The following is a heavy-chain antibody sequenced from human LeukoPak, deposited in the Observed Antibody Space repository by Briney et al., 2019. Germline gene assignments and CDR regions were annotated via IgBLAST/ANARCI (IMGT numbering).Heavy chain of an antibody. Sequence: GGSLRLSCAASGFTVSSNYMSWVRQAPGKGLEWVSVIYSGGSTYYADSVKGRFTISRDNSKNTLYLQMNSLRAEDTAVYYCAREAMAPDYYYGMDVWSQGTTVTVSS. J-gene: IGHJ6*02. CDR3: AREAMAPDYYYGMDV. CDR2: IYSGGST. D-gene: IGHD2-8*01. V-gene: IGHV3-66*01. CDR1: GFTVSSNY.